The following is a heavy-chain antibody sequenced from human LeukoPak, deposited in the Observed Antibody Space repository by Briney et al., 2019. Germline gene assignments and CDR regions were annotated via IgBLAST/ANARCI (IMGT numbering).Heavy chain of an antibody. Sequence: SVKVSCKASGGTFSSYAISWVRQAPGQGLEWMGRIIPILGIANYAQKFQGRVTITADKSTSTAYMKLSSLRSEDTAVYYCARDPPLIAVAGNDYWGQGTLVTVSS. D-gene: IGHD6-19*01. CDR2: IIPILGIA. V-gene: IGHV1-69*04. J-gene: IGHJ4*02. CDR1: GGTFSSYA. CDR3: ARDPPLIAVAGNDY.